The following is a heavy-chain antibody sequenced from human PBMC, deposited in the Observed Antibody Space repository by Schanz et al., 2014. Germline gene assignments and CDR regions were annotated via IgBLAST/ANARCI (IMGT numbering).Heavy chain of an antibody. CDR1: GFTFRSYG. D-gene: IGHD5-12*01. J-gene: IGHJ4*02. CDR2: ISYDGSSK. CDR3: AKNRAGGYESFLDS. V-gene: IGHV3-30*02. Sequence: VQLVESGGGLVQPGESLRLSCAASGFTFRSYGMHWVRQAPGKGLEWVALISYDGSSKNHADSVQGRFTISRDNSKNSLYLQMDSLRSEDTALYYCAKNRAGGYESFLDSWGQGTLVTVSS.